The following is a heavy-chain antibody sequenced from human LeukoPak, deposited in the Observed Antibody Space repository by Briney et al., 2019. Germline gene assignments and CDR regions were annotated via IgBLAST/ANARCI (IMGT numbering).Heavy chain of an antibody. CDR1: GGSFSGYY. CDR2: IYHSGST. J-gene: IGHJ4*02. V-gene: IGHV4-34*01. Sequence: PSETLSLTCAVYGGSFSGYYWSWIRQPPGKGLEWIGYIYHSGSTYYNPSLKSRVTISVDRSKNQFSLKLSSVTAADTAVYYCARAKEWELYFDYWGQGTLVTVSS. CDR3: ARAKEWELYFDY. D-gene: IGHD1-26*01.